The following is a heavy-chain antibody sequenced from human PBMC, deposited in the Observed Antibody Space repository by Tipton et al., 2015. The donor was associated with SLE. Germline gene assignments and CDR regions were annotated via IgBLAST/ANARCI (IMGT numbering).Heavy chain of an antibody. CDR2: MNPNSGHT. CDR3: ARDLVQYSGYLDAFDI. J-gene: IGHJ3*02. Sequence: QSGAEVKKPGASVKVSCKASGYTFSDYDINWVRQATGQGLEWVGGMNPNSGHTGYARKFQGRVAMTRDTSMSTAYMELTSLRSEDTAVYYCARDLVQYSGYLDAFDIWGQGTMVTVSS. V-gene: IGHV1-8*01. CDR1: GYTFSDYD. D-gene: IGHD5-12*01.